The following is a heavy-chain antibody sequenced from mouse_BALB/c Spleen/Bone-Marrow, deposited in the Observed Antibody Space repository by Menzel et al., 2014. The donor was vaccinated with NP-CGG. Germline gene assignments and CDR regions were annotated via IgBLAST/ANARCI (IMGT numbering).Heavy chain of an antibody. D-gene: IGHD1-1*01. V-gene: IGHV14-3*02. Sequence: SGAELVKPGASVKLSCTASGFNIKDTYMHWVKQRPEQGLEWIGRIDPANGNTKYDPKFQGKATITADTSSNTAYLQLSSLASEDTAVYYCAAYYYGSSYGIAYWGQGTLVTVSA. CDR2: IDPANGNT. CDR3: AAYYYGSSYGIAY. J-gene: IGHJ3*01. CDR1: GFNIKDTY.